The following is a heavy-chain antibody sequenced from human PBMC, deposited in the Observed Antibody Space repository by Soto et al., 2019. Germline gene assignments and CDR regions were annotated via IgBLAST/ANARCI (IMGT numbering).Heavy chain of an antibody. Sequence: GGSLRLSCAASGFTFRSYAMHWVRQAPGGGLMWVSRINDVATRTHYADSVKGRFTVSRDNAKNTVYLQMYILRAEDTALYYCARVNDPDDYWGQGTLVTVSS. V-gene: IGHV3-74*01. CDR3: ARVNDPDDY. J-gene: IGHJ4*02. D-gene: IGHD1-1*01. CDR1: GFTFRSYA. CDR2: INDVATRT.